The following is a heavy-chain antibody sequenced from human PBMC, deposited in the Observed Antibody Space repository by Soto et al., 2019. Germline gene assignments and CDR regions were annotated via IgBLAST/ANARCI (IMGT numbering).Heavy chain of an antibody. CDR1: GRSFSNPYYY. J-gene: IGHJ5*02. D-gene: IGHD6-19*01. CDR2: VNHSGST. CDR3: ASLHTSGWYFEA. Sequence: QVQLQQWGAGLLKPSETLSLTCAVFGRSFSNPYYYWSWVRQPPGKGLEWIGDVNHSGSTNYTPSLKSRVTISLDTSKNHFSLRLTSVTAADTAVYYCASLHTSGWYFEAWGQGTLVTVSS. V-gene: IGHV4-34*01.